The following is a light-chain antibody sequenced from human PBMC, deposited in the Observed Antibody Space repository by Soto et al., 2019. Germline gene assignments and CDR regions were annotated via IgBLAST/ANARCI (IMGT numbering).Light chain of an antibody. CDR2: DAS. CDR1: QSISDY. CDR3: QQYENLPT. Sequence: DIPMTQSPSTLSASVGDRVIITCRASQSISDYLAWYQQKPGKAPKLLIYDASNLEAGVPSRFRGSGSGTDFTFTISRLQPEDIATYYCQQYENLPTFGQGTLLEIK. J-gene: IGKJ5*01. V-gene: IGKV1-33*01.